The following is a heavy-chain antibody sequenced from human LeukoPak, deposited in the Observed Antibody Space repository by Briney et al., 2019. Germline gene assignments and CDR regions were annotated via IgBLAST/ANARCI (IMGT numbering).Heavy chain of an antibody. CDR2: IYYSGST. D-gene: IGHD1-26*01. J-gene: IGHJ4*02. V-gene: IGHV4-39*01. CDR1: GGSISSSSYY. CDR3: ARGGYSGSYSD. Sequence: PSETLSLTCTVSGGSISSSSYYWGWIRQPPGKGLEWIGSIYYSGSTYYNPSLKSRVTISVDTSKNQFSLKLSSVTAADTAVYYCARGGYSGSYSDWGQGTLVTVSS.